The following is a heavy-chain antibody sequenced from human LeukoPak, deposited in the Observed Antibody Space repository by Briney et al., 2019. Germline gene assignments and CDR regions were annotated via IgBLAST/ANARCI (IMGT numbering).Heavy chain of an antibody. J-gene: IGHJ4*02. D-gene: IGHD1-26*01. V-gene: IGHV3-7*01. CDR1: GRTFSDYW. Sequence: PGGSLRLSCAASGRTFSDYWMTWVRQAPGKGLEWVANIKEDGSEKYYVDSVKGRFAISRHNAKTSLFLQMNSLRAEDTSVYYCGGDRAPNHWGQGTLVTVSS. CDR3: GGDRAPNH. CDR2: IKEDGSEK.